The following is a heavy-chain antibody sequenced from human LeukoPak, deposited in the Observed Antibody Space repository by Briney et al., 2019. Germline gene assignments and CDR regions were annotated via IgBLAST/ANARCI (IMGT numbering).Heavy chain of an antibody. Sequence: ASVKVSCKAFGYTFTSNYMHWVRQAPGQGPEWMGVISPSGGSTTYAQKFQGRVTLTRDMSTSTDYLELSSPRSEDTAVYYCARDNSVRGEAWWFNPWGQGTLVTVSS. D-gene: IGHD2-21*01. V-gene: IGHV1-46*01. CDR1: GYTFTSNY. CDR3: ARDNSVRGEAWWFNP. J-gene: IGHJ5*02. CDR2: ISPSGGST.